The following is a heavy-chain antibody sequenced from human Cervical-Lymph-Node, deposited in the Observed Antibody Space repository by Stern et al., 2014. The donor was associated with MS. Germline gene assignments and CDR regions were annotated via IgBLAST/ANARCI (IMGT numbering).Heavy chain of an antibody. J-gene: IGHJ4*02. Sequence: VPLVESGGAVVQPGGSLRLSCAASGFTFSSYGMHWVRPAPGKGLEWVTVISYDATNKYYAASVKGRFTISRDNSKNTLHLQMNSVTPDDTAIYYCARDYEDTSMLFDHWGQGTLVTVSS. CDR3: ARDYEDTSMLFDH. V-gene: IGHV3-30*03. CDR2: ISYDATNK. D-gene: IGHD2-8*01. CDR1: GFTFSSYG.